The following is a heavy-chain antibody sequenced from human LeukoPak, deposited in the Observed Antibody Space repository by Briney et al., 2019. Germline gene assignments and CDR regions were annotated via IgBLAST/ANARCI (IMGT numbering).Heavy chain of an antibody. V-gene: IGHV4-59*01. CDR2: VYYSGST. J-gene: IGHJ5*02. Sequence: SETLSLTCPISGGSITTYYWSWIRQPAGKGLEWIGNVYYSGSTTYNLSLKTRVTISVDTSVHQFSLRLTALTAADTAVYYCAADRQEGGSGSYWFDPWGEGTLVTVSS. D-gene: IGHD3-10*01. CDR3: AADRQEGGSGSYWFDP. CDR1: GGSITTYY.